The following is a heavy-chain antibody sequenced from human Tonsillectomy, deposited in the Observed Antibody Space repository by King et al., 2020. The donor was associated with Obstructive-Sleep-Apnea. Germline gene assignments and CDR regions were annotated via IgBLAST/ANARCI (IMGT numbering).Heavy chain of an antibody. V-gene: IGHV3-30*02. Sequence: VQLVESGGGVVQPGGSLRLSCTASGFIFSNYGMHWVRQAPGKGLEWVAFIRYDGTNRYYADSVKGRFNISRDNSKNTLYLQMSSLRAEDTAIYYCGKSVGDVYSSACPDNWGQGNLVSVSS. J-gene: IGHJ4*02. D-gene: IGHD6-25*01. CDR2: IRYDGTNR. CDR3: GKSVGDVYSSACPDN. CDR1: GFIFSNYG.